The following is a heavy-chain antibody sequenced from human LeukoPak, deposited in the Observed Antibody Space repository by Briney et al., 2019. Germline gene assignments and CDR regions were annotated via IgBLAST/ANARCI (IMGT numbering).Heavy chain of an antibody. CDR1: GFTFSSYE. J-gene: IGHJ2*01. V-gene: IGHV3-48*03. D-gene: IGHD3-10*01. CDR2: ISSSGSTI. CDR3: AKDSARLGEVARTSFDL. Sequence: GGSLRLSCAASGFTFSSYEMNWVRQAPGKGLEWVSYISSSGSTIYYADSVKGRFTISRDNAKNSLYLQMNSLRAEDTAVYYCAKDSARLGEVARTSFDLWGRGTLVTVSS.